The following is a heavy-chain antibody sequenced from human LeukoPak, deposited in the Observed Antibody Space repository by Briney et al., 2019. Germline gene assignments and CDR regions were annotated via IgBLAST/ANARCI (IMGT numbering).Heavy chain of an antibody. D-gene: IGHD1-26*01. Sequence: TPSETLSLTCAAYGGSFSGYSWRWIRQPPGKGLEWIGEINHSGSTNYNPSLKSRVIISVDTSKNQFSLKLSSVTAADAAVYYCAGEGGQGPIAFDIWGQGTMVTVSS. CDR1: GGSFSGYS. J-gene: IGHJ3*02. V-gene: IGHV4-34*01. CDR2: INHSGST. CDR3: AGEGGQGPIAFDI.